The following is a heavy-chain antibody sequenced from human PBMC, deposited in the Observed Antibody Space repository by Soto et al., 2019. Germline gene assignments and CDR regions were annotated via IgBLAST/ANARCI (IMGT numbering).Heavy chain of an antibody. Sequence: SETLSLTCTVSGASITGYYWSWIRHPPGKGLEWIGYVYYTGSTNYNPSLKSRVTISVDTSKRQFSLRLTSVTAADTAVYYCARDGYDGSGSPYPAYWGPGTQVTVSS. V-gene: IGHV4-59*01. CDR1: GASITGYY. CDR2: VYYTGST. D-gene: IGHD3-10*01. CDR3: ARDGYDGSGSPYPAY. J-gene: IGHJ4*02.